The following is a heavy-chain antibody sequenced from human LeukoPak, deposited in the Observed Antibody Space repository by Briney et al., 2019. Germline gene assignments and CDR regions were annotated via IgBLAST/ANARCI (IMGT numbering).Heavy chain of an antibody. CDR2: ISGSGGST. D-gene: IGHD5-18*01. CDR1: GFTFSSYA. Sequence: GGSLRLSCAASGFTFSSYAMSWVRQAPGKGLEWVSAISGSGGSTYYADSVKGRFTISRDNSKNTLYLQMNSLRAEDTAVYYCAKTLTTMAVPYYYFDYWGQGTLVTVSS. CDR3: AKTLTTMAVPYYYFDY. V-gene: IGHV3-23*01. J-gene: IGHJ4*02.